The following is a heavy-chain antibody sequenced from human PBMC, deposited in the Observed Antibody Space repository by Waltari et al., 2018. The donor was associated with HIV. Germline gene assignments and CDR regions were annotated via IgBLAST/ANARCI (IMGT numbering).Heavy chain of an antibody. CDR2: IYYTGST. D-gene: IGHD2-15*01. CDR1: GGSVGSSGFS. J-gene: IGHJ3*01. V-gene: IGHV4-30-2*06. Sequence: QLRLQESGSGLLKPSQTLSLTCNVSGGSVGSSGFSWSWIRQSPGKGLEWIGYIYYTGSTYYNPSVKSRVNISLDKSKNQFSLSLSYVSAADTAVYYCARDRFCNGNGCSPSDAFDVWGQGRMVTVSS. CDR3: ARDRFCNGNGCSPSDAFDV.